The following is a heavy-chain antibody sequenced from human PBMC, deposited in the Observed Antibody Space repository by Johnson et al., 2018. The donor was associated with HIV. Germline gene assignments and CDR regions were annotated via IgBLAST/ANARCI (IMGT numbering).Heavy chain of an antibody. D-gene: IGHD6-19*01. CDR2: ISNSGSSI. J-gene: IGHJ3*02. CDR1: GFIFSDHY. CDR3: ARGPSSGWYRGAFDI. V-gene: IGHV3-11*04. Sequence: QVQLVESGGGLVKPGGSLRLSCAASGFIFSDHYMSWVRQAPGKGLEWGSYISNSGSSIYYADSVKGRFTISRYNSKNTLYLQMNSLRAEDTAVYYCARGPSSGWYRGAFDIWGQGTMVTVSS.